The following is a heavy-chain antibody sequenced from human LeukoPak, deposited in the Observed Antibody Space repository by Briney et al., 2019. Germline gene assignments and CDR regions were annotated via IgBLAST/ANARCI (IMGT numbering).Heavy chain of an antibody. Sequence: GRSLRLSCVASGFAFDDNDMSWGRHDPGKGLGWVSGINWNGGRTYYADSVKGRFTISRDNAKNSLYLQMNSLRAEDTALYYCAKDMRDYVSSAWFDPWGQGTLVTVSS. D-gene: IGHD3-16*01. CDR3: AKDMRDYVSSAWFDP. J-gene: IGHJ5*02. V-gene: IGHV3-20*04. CDR2: INWNGGRT. CDR1: GFAFDDND.